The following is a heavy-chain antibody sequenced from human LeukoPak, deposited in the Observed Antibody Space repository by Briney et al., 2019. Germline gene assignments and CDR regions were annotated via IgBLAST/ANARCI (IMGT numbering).Heavy chain of an antibody. J-gene: IGHJ4*02. CDR3: ARRSGSYYSGLYYFDY. CDR1: GGSISSSSYY. CDR2: IYYSGST. V-gene: IGHV4-39*01. D-gene: IGHD1-26*01. Sequence: PSETLSLTCTVSGGSISSSSYYWGWIRQPPGKGLEWTGSIYYSGSTYYNPSLKSRVTISVDTSKNQFSLKLSSVTAADTAVYYCARRSGSYYSGLYYFDYWGQGTLVTVSS.